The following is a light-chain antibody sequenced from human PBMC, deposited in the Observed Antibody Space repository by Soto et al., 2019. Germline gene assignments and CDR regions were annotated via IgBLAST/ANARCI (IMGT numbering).Light chain of an antibody. CDR1: SSDIGGYNY. V-gene: IGLV2-11*01. CDR3: CSYADSYPLV. Sequence: QSVLTQPRSVSGSPGQSVTISCTGTSSDIGGYNYVSWYQHHPDKAPNLLIYDVSKRPSGVPDRFSGSKSGNTASLTISGLQAEDGADYYCCSYADSYPLVFGTGTKVTV. CDR2: DVS. J-gene: IGLJ1*01.